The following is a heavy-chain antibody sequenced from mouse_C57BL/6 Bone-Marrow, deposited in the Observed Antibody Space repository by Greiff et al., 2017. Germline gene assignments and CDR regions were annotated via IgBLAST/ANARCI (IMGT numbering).Heavy chain of an antibody. CDR3: TDYDYLFAY. Sequence: EVKLEESGGGLVQPGGSMKLSCVASGFTFSNYWMNWVRQSPEKGLEWVAQIRLKSDNYATHYAESVKGRFTISRDDSKSSVYLQMNNLRAEDTGIYYCTDYDYLFAYWGQGTLVTVSA. J-gene: IGHJ3*01. CDR2: IRLKSDNYAT. CDR1: GFTFSNYW. D-gene: IGHD2-4*01. V-gene: IGHV6-3*01.